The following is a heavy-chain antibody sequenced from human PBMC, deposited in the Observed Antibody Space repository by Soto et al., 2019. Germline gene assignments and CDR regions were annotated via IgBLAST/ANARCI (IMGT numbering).Heavy chain of an antibody. CDR3: ACALGPNTAADH. V-gene: IGHV4-31*02. J-gene: IGHJ4*02. CDR2: IFNSGTT. D-gene: IGHD1-26*01. CDR1: GASTGSHYH. Sequence: SETLPLTCSVSGASTGSHYHWSWIRQPPGKGLERMWYIFNSGTTFYNPSLTSRLSISMDRSGNHFSLELRSVTAADPAVSNCACALGPNTAADHWGQGIQVTV.